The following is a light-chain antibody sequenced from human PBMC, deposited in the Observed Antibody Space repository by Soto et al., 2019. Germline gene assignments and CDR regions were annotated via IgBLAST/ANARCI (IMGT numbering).Light chain of an antibody. J-gene: IGKJ1*01. V-gene: IGKV3-15*01. Sequence: EIVMTQSPATLSVSPGERATLSCRASQSVRGNLAWYQQKPGQAPRLLIYGVSTKASGIPARFSGSGSGTEFTLTISSLESEDSAVYYCQQYGSWPPWTFGLGTKVEVK. CDR1: QSVRGN. CDR3: QQYGSWPPWT. CDR2: GVS.